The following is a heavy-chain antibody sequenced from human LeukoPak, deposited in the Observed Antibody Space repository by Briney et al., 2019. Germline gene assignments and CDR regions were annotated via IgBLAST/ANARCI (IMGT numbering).Heavy chain of an antibody. CDR1: GFTFSSYA. V-gene: IGHV3-23*01. CDR3: ATYRQVLLPFES. J-gene: IGHJ4*02. Sequence: DPGGSLRLSCAASGFTFSSYAMSWVRQAPGKGLEWVSAISGGGDSTYYADSVRGRFTISRDNSKSTLSLQMNSLRAEDTAIYYCATYRQVLLPFESWGQGTLVTVSS. D-gene: IGHD2-8*02. CDR2: ISGGGDST.